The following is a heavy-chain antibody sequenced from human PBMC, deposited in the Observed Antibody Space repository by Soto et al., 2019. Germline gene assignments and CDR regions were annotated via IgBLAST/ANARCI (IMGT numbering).Heavy chain of an antibody. Sequence: PSETLSLTCTVPGGSISSYYWSWIRQPPGKGLEWIGYIYYSGSTNYNPSLKSRVTISVDTSKNQFSLKLSSVTAADTAVYYCARSAISHDYGDYYATFDYWGQGTLVTVSS. D-gene: IGHD4-17*01. CDR3: ARSAISHDYGDYYATFDY. V-gene: IGHV4-59*01. CDR2: IYYSGST. J-gene: IGHJ4*02. CDR1: GGSISSYY.